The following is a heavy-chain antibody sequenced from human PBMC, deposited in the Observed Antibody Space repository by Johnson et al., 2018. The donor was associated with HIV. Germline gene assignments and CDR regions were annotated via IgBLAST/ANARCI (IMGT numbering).Heavy chain of an antibody. V-gene: IGHV3-23*04. CDR2: ISGSGGST. CDR3: AKDPYSRKDAFDI. D-gene: IGHD1-14*01. CDR1: GFTFSSYA. J-gene: IGHJ3*02. Sequence: EQLVESGGGLVQPGGSLRLSCAASGFTFSSYAMSWVRQAPGKGLEWVSAISGSGGSTYYAASVKGRFTISRDNSKNTLYLQLNSLRAEDTAVYYCAKDPYSRKDAFDIWGQGTMVTVSS.